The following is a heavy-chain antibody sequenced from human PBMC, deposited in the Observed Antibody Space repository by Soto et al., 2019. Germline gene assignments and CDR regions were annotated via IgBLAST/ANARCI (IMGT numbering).Heavy chain of an antibody. Sequence: PSETLSLTCAVSGGSISSGGYSWSWVRQPPGKGLEWIGYIYHSGRTYYNPSLKSRVTISVDRSTNQFSLKLSSVTAADTAVYYCASRVSDYFDYWGQGTPVTVSS. CDR3: ASRVSDYFDY. CDR1: GGSISSGGYS. CDR2: IYHSGRT. J-gene: IGHJ4*02. D-gene: IGHD6-19*01. V-gene: IGHV4-30-2*01.